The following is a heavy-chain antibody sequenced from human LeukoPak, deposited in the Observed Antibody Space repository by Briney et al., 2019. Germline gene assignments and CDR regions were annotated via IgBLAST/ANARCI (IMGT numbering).Heavy chain of an antibody. CDR1: GGSISSYY. Sequence: SETLSLTCTVSGGSISSYYWSWIRQPPGKGLEWIGYIYYSGSTNYNPSLKSRVTISVDTSKNQFSLKLSSVTAADTAVYYCARRTNYDILTGYYNYYWYFDLWGRGTLVTVSS. J-gene: IGHJ2*01. V-gene: IGHV4-59*01. CDR3: ARRTNYDILTGYYNYYWYFDL. D-gene: IGHD3-9*01. CDR2: IYYSGST.